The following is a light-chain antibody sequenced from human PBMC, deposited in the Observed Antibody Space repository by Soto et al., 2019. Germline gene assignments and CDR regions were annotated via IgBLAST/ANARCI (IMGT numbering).Light chain of an antibody. Sequence: QSALTQPPAASGSPGQSVTISCTGTTSDVGGYNYVSWYQQHPGKAPKLMIYEVSQRPSGVPDRFSGSKSGNTASLTVSGLQAEDEADYYGGSYAGSNTDWVFGGGTKLTVL. V-gene: IGLV2-8*01. CDR2: EVS. CDR3: GSYAGSNTDWV. CDR1: TSDVGGYNY. J-gene: IGLJ3*02.